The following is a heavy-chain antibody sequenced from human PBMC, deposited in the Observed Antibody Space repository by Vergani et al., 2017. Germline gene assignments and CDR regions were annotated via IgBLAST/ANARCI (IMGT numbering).Heavy chain of an antibody. CDR1: GFTFSSYE. Sequence: EVQLVESGGGLVQPGGSLRLSCAASGFTFSSYEMNWVRQAPGKGLEWVSYISSSGSTIYYADSVKGRFTISRDNSKNTLYLQMNSLRAEDTAVYYCAKTIQQAAAAVFGYWGQGTLVTVSS. J-gene: IGHJ4*02. CDR2: ISSSGSTI. V-gene: IGHV3-48*03. CDR3: AKTIQQAAAAVFGY. D-gene: IGHD6-13*01.